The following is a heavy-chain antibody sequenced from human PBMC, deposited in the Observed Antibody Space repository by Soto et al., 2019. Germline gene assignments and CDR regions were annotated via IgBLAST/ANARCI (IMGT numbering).Heavy chain of an antibody. Sequence: GGSLRLSCAASGFTFSSYAMSWVRQAPGKGLEWVSGISGSGDSTYYADSVKGRFTISRDNSKNTQYLQMSSLRADDTAVYYCVKGEYYYDSSGYYPFDYWGQGARVTVSS. CDR2: ISGSGDST. CDR1: GFTFSSYA. V-gene: IGHV3-23*01. J-gene: IGHJ4*02. CDR3: VKGEYYYDSSGYYPFDY. D-gene: IGHD3-22*01.